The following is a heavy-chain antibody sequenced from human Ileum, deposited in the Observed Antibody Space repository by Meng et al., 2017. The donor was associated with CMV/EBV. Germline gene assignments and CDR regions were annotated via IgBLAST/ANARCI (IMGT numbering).Heavy chain of an antibody. V-gene: IGHV4-4*07. CDR1: YGSISYSY. CDR3: ARAEADTGNFEY. CDR2: ISSSGSI. J-gene: IGHJ4*02. D-gene: IGHD6-19*01. Sequence: VQLQDAGPGLVKPSETLTLPCTVTYGSISYSYWSWIRQSADKGLEWIGRISSSGSINYNPSLESRLTLSVDTSKKQLSLKLSSVTAADTAVYYCARAEADTGNFEYWGQGTLVTVSS.